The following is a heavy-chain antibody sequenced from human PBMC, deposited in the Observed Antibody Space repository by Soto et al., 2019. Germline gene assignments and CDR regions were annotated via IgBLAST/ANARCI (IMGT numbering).Heavy chain of an antibody. CDR1: GFTFSSYA. D-gene: IGHD6-13*01. J-gene: IGHJ3*02. Sequence: GGSLRLSCAASGFTFSSYAMSWVRQAPGKGLEWVSAISGSGGSTYYADSVKGRFTISRDNSKNTLYLQMNSLRAEDTAVYYCAKDGGEASSSWFDAFDIWGQGTMDTVSS. CDR3: AKDGGEASSSWFDAFDI. CDR2: ISGSGGST. V-gene: IGHV3-23*01.